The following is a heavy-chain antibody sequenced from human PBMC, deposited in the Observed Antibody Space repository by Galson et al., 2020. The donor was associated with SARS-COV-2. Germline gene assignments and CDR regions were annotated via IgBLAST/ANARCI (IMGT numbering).Heavy chain of an antibody. D-gene: IGHD1-26*01. CDR2: IYSGGST. CDR1: GFTVSSNY. CDR3: ARDPRWEPPVDWFDP. Sequence: GGSLRLSCAASGFTVSSNYMSWVRQAPGKGLEWVSVIYSGGSTYYADSVKGRFTISRDNSKNTLYLQMNSLRAEDTAVYYCARDPRWEPPVDWFDPWGQGTLVTVSS. J-gene: IGHJ5*02. V-gene: IGHV3-66*01.